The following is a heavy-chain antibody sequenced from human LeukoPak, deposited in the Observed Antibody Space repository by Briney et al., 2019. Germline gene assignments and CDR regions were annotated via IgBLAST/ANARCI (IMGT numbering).Heavy chain of an antibody. J-gene: IGHJ3*02. CDR3: AKDPPRSYDFWSGYSLPDAFDI. Sequence: GGSLRLSCAASGFTFSGYAMSWVRQAPGKRLEWVSTIRGSGGSTYYADSVKGRFTISRDNSKNTLYLQMNSLRAEDTAVYYCAKDPPRSYDFWSGYSLPDAFDIWGQGTMVTVSS. CDR1: GFTFSGYA. V-gene: IGHV3-23*01. CDR2: IRGSGGST. D-gene: IGHD3-3*01.